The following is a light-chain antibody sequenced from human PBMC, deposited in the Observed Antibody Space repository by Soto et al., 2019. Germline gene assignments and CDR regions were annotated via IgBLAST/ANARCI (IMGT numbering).Light chain of an antibody. CDR3: QPSYSTPYT. Sequence: DIQMTQSPSSLSASVGDRVTITCRASQSISSYLHWYQQKPGKAPKLLIYSASSLQSGVPSRFSGSGSGTDFTLTISSLQPEAFATYYCQPSYSTPYTFGQGTKLEIK. CDR1: QSISSY. CDR2: SAS. V-gene: IGKV1-39*01. J-gene: IGKJ2*01.